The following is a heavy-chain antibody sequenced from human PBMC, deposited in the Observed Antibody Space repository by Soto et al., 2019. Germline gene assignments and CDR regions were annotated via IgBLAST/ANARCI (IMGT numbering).Heavy chain of an antibody. CDR3: VRRVSGNYDY. CDR2: ISSNGGTT. CDR1: GFTFSSYD. V-gene: IGHV3-64*01. Sequence: EVQLAESGGGMVQPGGSLRLSCVASGFTFSSYDMHWVRQAPGKGLEYVSSISSNGGTTYYGNSVKGRFTISRDNSKNTLYLQMGSLRAEDMAVYCCVRRVSGNYDYWGQGTLVTVS. D-gene: IGHD1-7*01. J-gene: IGHJ4*02.